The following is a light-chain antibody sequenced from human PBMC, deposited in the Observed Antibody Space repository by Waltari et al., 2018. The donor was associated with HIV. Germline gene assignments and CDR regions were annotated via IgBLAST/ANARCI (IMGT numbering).Light chain of an antibody. J-gene: IGLJ2*01. V-gene: IGLV3-1*01. Sequence: SHELTQPPSVSVYPGQTASITCSGDYLGDKYASWYQQKPGQSPVLVIYQDDKRPSGIPERFSGSNSGNTATLTITGTQAMDEADYYCQAWDSSTVLFGGGTKLTVL. CDR1: YLGDKY. CDR2: QDD. CDR3: QAWDSSTVL.